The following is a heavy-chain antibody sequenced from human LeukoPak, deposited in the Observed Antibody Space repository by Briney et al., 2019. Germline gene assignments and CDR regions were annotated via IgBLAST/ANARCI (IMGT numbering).Heavy chain of an antibody. Sequence: SGGSLRLSCAASGFTFSSYWMHWVRQAPGKGLLWVSRINTDGSSTNFADSVRGRFTISRDNAKNTLYLQMNSLRAEDTAVYYCTRDLRGTYYGRFDYWGQGTLVTVSS. V-gene: IGHV3-74*01. CDR1: GFTFSSYW. J-gene: IGHJ4*02. D-gene: IGHD1-26*01. CDR3: TRDLRGTYYGRFDY. CDR2: INTDGSST.